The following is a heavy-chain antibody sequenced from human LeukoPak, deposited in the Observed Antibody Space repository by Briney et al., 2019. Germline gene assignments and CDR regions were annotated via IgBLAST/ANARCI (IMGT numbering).Heavy chain of an antibody. CDR1: RGSIWSGGYY. V-gene: IGHV4-31*03. J-gene: IGHJ4*02. CDR3: TRDDIVAPLDY. Sequence: SSETLSLTCTVSRGSIWSGGYYWSWIRQHPGKGLEWIGYIYYSGSTYYNPSLKSRVTISVDTSKNQFSLKLSSVTATESGESYCTRDDIVAPLDYWGQGTLVTVSS. D-gene: IGHD5-12*01. CDR2: IYYSGST.